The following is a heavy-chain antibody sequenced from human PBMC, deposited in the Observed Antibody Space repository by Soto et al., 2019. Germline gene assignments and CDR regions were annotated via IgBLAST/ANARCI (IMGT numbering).Heavy chain of an antibody. J-gene: IGHJ4*02. CDR1: GVTVGSNY. D-gene: IGHD3-22*01. Sequence: PVGSLRLSCAASGVTVGSNYRSWVRQAPGKGLEWVSVIYSGGSTYYADSVKGRFTISRDNSKNTLYLQMNSLRAEDTAVYYCASPSGLLLMGWYWGQGTLVTVSS. CDR2: IYSGGST. V-gene: IGHV3-53*01. CDR3: ASPSGLLLMGWY.